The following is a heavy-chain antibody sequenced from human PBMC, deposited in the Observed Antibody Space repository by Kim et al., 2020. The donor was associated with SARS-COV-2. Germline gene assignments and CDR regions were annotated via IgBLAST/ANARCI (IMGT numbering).Heavy chain of an antibody. D-gene: IGHD2-15*01. J-gene: IGHJ4*02. V-gene: IGHV4-34*01. CDR1: GGSFSGYY. Sequence: SETLSLTCAVYGGSFSGYYWSWIRQPPGKGLEWIGEINHSGSTNYNPSLKSRVTISVDTSKNQFSLKLSSVTAADTAVYYCARGRDLGGVVVVAASYWGQGTLVTVSS. CDR3: ARGRDLGGVVVVAASY. CDR2: INHSGST.